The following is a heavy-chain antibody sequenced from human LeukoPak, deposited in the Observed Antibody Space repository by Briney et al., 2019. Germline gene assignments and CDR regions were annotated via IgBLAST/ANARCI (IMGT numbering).Heavy chain of an antibody. D-gene: IGHD1-14*01. CDR3: ARDPYIKAFDI. J-gene: IGHJ3*02. Sequence: GGSLRLSCATSGFTFRSYWMTWLRQAPGKELELVAHINPDGSEESYADSVKGRFTISRDNAKNSLHLQMNNLRVEDTAVYYCARDPYIKAFDIWGQGTMVTVSS. CDR2: INPDGSEE. CDR1: GFTFRSYW. V-gene: IGHV3-7*01.